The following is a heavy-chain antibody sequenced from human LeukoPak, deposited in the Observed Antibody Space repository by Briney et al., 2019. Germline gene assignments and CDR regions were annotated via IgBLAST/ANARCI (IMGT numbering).Heavy chain of an antibody. CDR1: GGSISSSSYY. D-gene: IGHD5-24*01. J-gene: IGHJ4*02. V-gene: IGHV4-39*01. Sequence: PSETLSLTCTVSGGSISSSSYYWGWIRQPPGKGLEWIGSIYYSGSTYYNPSLKSRVTISVDTSKNQFSLKLSSVTAADTAVYYCARPAPNRDGYPLGFDYWGQGTLVTVSS. CDR2: IYYSGST. CDR3: ARPAPNRDGYPLGFDY.